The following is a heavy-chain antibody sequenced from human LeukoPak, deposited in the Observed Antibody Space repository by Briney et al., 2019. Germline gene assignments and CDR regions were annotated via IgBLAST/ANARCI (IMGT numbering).Heavy chain of an antibody. Sequence: SQTLSLTCTVSGTSISSGGYYWTWIRQYPGKGLEWIGYIHYSGNTYYNPSLKSRVTISVDTSKNQFSLKLSSVTAADTAVYYCARASAYYYGMDVWGQGTTVTVSS. CDR1: GTSISSGGYY. CDR2: IHYSGNT. J-gene: IGHJ6*02. V-gene: IGHV4-31*03. CDR3: ARASAYYYGMDV.